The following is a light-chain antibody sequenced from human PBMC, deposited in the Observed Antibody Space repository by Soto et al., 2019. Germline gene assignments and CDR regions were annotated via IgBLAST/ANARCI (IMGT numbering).Light chain of an antibody. CDR3: CSSAPESTYV. CDR2: KGT. V-gene: IGLV2-23*01. Sequence: QSFLAQPASVSGSPGQSITISCTGTSSDVGAYNPVSWYQQHPHRAPQVIIYKGTQRPSGVSNRFSGSTSGNAASLTISALQADDEADYFCCSSAPESTYVFGTGTKVTVL. J-gene: IGLJ1*01. CDR1: SSDVGAYNP.